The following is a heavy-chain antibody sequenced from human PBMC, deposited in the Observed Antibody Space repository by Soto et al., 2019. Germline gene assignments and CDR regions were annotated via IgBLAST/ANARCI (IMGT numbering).Heavy chain of an antibody. J-gene: IGHJ4*02. D-gene: IGHD5-12*01. CDR1: GFTFSSYW. CDR2: INSDGSST. CDR3: AGALEMATKNSLGY. V-gene: IGHV3-74*01. Sequence: GGSLRLSCAASGFTFSSYWMHWVRQAPGKGLVWVSRINSDGSSTNYADSVKGRFTISRDNAKNTLYLQMNTLRAEDTAVYYCAGALEMATKNSLGYWGQGTLVTVSS.